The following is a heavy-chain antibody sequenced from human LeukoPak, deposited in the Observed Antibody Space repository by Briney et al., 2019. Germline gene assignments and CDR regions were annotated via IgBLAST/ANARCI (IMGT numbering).Heavy chain of an antibody. CDR3: ARDFVLGQPLVALDP. CDR2: MKHDGSVV. CDR1: GFTFSSYW. D-gene: IGHD2-2*01. V-gene: IGHV3-7*01. J-gene: IGHJ5*02. Sequence: GGSLRLSCTASGFTFSSYWMNWVRQAPGKGLEWVARMKHDGSVVSYADSVRGRFTISRDNAKNSLYLLMNSLRSEDTAVYFCARDFVLGQPLVALDPWGQGTLVTVSS.